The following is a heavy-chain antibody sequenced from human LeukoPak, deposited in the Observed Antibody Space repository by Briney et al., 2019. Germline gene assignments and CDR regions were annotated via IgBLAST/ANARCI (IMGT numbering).Heavy chain of an antibody. V-gene: IGHV1-24*01. CDR2: FDPEDGET. J-gene: IGHJ6*02. D-gene: IGHD6-19*01. Sequence: ASVKVSCKVSGYTLTELSMHWVRQAPGKGLEWMGGFDPEDGETIYAQKFQGRVTMTEDTSTDTAYMELSSLRSEDTAVYYCATPAAVIAVPEPLGMDVWGQGTTVTVSS. CDR3: ATPAAVIAVPEPLGMDV. CDR1: GYTLTELS.